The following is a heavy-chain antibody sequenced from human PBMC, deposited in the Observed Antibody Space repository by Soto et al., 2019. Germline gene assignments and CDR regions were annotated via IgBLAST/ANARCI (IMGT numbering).Heavy chain of an antibody. Sequence: ETLSLTCTVSGASISSFYWSWIRQSPGKGLEWMAYISNAGNRNFNPSLQGRVTISMDTSKNQFSLRLNSVTAADTAVYYCAKVRGSSGSYYFDFWGLGTLVTVSS. CDR2: ISNAGNR. V-gene: IGHV4-59*01. J-gene: IGHJ4*02. CDR1: GASISSFY. D-gene: IGHD1-26*01. CDR3: AKVRGSSGSYYFDF.